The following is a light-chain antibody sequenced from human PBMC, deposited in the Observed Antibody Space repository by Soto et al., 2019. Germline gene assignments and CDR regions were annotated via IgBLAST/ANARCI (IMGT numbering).Light chain of an antibody. V-gene: IGKV1-39*01. Sequence: DIQMTQSPSSLSSSVGDRVTITCRASQNIYSYLNWYQQKPGTAPKLLIYTASNLQRGVPSKFSCSGSGTDFPLTISSLQPEDFATYYCQHSYSIPFTFGQGTKLEI. CDR3: QHSYSIPFT. J-gene: IGKJ2*01. CDR2: TAS. CDR1: QNIYSY.